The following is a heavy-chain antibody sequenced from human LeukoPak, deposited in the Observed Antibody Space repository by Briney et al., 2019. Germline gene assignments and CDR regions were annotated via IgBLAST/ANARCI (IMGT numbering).Heavy chain of an antibody. Sequence: PGGSLRLSCAASGFTFSSYGMHWVRQAPGKGLEWVAVISYDGSNKYYADSVKGRFTISRDNSKNTLHLQMNSLRAEDTAVYYCAKGGSLDYDFWSGYGGYFDYWGQGTLVTVSS. J-gene: IGHJ4*02. CDR1: GFTFSSYG. D-gene: IGHD3-3*01. CDR3: AKGGSLDYDFWSGYGGYFDY. V-gene: IGHV3-30*18. CDR2: ISYDGSNK.